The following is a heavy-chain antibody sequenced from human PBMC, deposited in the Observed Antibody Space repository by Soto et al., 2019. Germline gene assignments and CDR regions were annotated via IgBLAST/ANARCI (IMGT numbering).Heavy chain of an antibody. V-gene: IGHV1-18*01. J-gene: IGHJ4*02. CDR1: GYTFATYG. CDR3: ARLAPCSGGICYSRHLDY. D-gene: IGHD2-15*01. CDR2: ITHYNGDT. Sequence: QVPLQQSGAEVKKPGASLKVSCKASGYTFATYGISWVRQAPGQGLEWMGWITHYNGDTNYAQRLQGRVTMTTDKSTNTAYMEVRSLRSDDTAVDYCARLAPCSGGICYSRHLDYWGQGTLVTVSS.